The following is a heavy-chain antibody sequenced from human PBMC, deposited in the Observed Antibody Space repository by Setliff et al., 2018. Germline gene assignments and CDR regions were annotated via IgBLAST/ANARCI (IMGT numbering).Heavy chain of an antibody. CDR1: GFIFSTYW. Sequence: GSLRLSCAASGFIFSTYWMSWVRQAPGKGLEWVANIKQDGSDKYYVDSVKGRFTISRDNAKNSLYLQMNSLRAEDTAVYYCARLESLGDLSLYGLWLDPWGQGTLVTVSS. V-gene: IGHV3-7*01. CDR3: ARLESLGDLSLYGLWLDP. J-gene: IGHJ5*02. D-gene: IGHD3-16*02. CDR2: IKQDGSDK.